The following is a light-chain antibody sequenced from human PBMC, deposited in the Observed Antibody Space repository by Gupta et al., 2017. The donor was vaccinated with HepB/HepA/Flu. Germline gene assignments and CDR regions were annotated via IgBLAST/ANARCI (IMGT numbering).Light chain of an antibody. CDR2: KAS. V-gene: IGKV1-5*03. CDR3: LQDNSHSRS. Sequence: DIQMTQSPSTLSASVGDRVTVTCRASQSVNYWLAWYQQKPGKVPKLLISKASSLESGVPSRFSGSGSGTEFTLTISSLQPDDFATYYCLQDNSHSRSFGQGTKLEIK. CDR1: QSVNYW. J-gene: IGKJ2*04.